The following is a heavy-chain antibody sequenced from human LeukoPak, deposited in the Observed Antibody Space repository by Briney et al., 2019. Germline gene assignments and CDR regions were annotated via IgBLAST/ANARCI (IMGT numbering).Heavy chain of an antibody. CDR2: INPNSGGT. J-gene: IGHJ4*02. V-gene: IGHV1-2*06. Sequence: ASVKVSCKASGYTFTGYYTHWVRQAPGQGLEWMGRINPNSGGTNYAQKFQGRVTMTRDTSISTAYMELSRLRSDDTAVYYCARLDYDSSGYYCVYWGQGTLVTVSS. CDR1: GYTFTGYY. CDR3: ARLDYDSSGYYCVY. D-gene: IGHD3-22*01.